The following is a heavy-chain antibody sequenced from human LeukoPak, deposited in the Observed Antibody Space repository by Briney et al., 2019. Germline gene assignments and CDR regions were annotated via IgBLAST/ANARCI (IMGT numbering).Heavy chain of an antibody. Sequence: MTAETLSLTCTVSGVSISRFYWSWIRQPPGKGLEYIGYISYSETTIYNPPLTRGRAISVAPSKNQSSLKLTSGTAADTAVYYYARDKGLPQAFDIWGQGKMVTVSS. CDR3: ARDKGLPQAFDI. D-gene: IGHD5/OR15-5a*01. V-gene: IGHV4-59*01. CDR2: ISYSETT. CDR1: GVSISRFY. J-gene: IGHJ3*02.